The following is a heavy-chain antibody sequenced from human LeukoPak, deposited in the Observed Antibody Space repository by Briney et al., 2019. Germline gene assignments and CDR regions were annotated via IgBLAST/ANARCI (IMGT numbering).Heavy chain of an antibody. V-gene: IGHV4-39*01. Sequence: PSETLSLTCTVSGGSISSSSYYWGWIRQPPGKGLEWIGSIYYSGSTYYNPSLKSRVTISVDTSKNQFSLKLSSVTAADTAVYYCARFSGGQYGSGSMWPYYYYMDVWGKGTTVTISS. J-gene: IGHJ6*03. D-gene: IGHD3-10*01. CDR3: ARFSGGQYGSGSMWPYYYYMDV. CDR2: IYYSGST. CDR1: GGSISSSSYY.